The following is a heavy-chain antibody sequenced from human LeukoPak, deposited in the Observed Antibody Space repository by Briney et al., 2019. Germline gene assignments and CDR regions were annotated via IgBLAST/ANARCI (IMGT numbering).Heavy chain of an antibody. CDR1: GYTLTESS. D-gene: IGHD3-10*01. V-gene: IGHV1-24*01. CDR3: ALDFFGDSGSYTTDF. CDR2: FDAEQGKT. J-gene: IGHJ4*02. Sequence: ASVKVSCKVSGYTLTESSMHWVRQAPGKWLEWMGGFDAEQGKTFYAQKFQGRVTMTDDTSTDTAYMELSSLRSEDTAVYFCALDFFGDSGSYTTDFWGQGTLVTVSS.